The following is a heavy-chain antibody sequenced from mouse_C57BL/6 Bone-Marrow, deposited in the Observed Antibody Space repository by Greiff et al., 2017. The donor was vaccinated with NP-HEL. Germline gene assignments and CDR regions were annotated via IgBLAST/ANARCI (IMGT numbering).Heavy chain of an antibody. CDR2: IYPGDGDT. V-gene: IGHV1-82*01. CDR3: AIYYDYDAMDY. CDR1: GYAFSSSW. D-gene: IGHD2-1*01. J-gene: IGHJ4*01. Sequence: QVQLQQSGPELVKPGASVKISCKASGYAFSSSWMNWVKQRPGKGLEWIGRIYPGDGDTNYNGKFKGKATLTADKSSSTAYMQLSSLTSEDSAVYFCAIYYDYDAMDYWGQGTSVTVSS.